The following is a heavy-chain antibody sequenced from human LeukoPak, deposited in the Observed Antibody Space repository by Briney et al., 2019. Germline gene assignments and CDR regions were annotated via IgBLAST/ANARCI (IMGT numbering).Heavy chain of an antibody. V-gene: IGHV3-66*01. J-gene: IGHJ5*02. CDR1: GFTVSSNY. CDR3: ARDKRGSSWFDP. Sequence: GGSLRLSCAASGFTVSSNYMSWARQAPGKGLEWVSVIYSGGSTYYADSVKGRFTISRDNSKNTLYLQMNSLRAEDTAVYYCARDKRGSSWFDPWGQGTLVTVSS. D-gene: IGHD3-10*01. CDR2: IYSGGST.